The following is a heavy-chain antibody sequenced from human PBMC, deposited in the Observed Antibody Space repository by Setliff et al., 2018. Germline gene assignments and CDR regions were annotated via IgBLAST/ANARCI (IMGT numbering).Heavy chain of an antibody. Sequence: GVLRLSCAASRFTFSAYWMSWVRQAPGKGLEWVSHIRDTGTTVHYADSVKGRFTISRDNAKNSLYLQMDSLRVEDTALYYCARDPTRKFDSWGQGTLVTVSS. CDR1: RFTFSAYW. CDR2: IRDTGTTV. CDR3: ARDPTRKFDS. V-gene: IGHV3-11*01. J-gene: IGHJ4*02.